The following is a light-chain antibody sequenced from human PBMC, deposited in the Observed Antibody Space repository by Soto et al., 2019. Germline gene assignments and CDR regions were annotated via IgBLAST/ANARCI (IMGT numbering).Light chain of an antibody. CDR3: CSYAGSMTWV. CDR2: EGN. J-gene: IGLJ3*02. CDR1: SSDIGSYNL. V-gene: IGLV2-23*01. Sequence: QSALTQPASVSGSPGQSITISCTGTSSDIGSYNLVSWYQQHPGKAPKVIIYEGNERPSGVSNRFSGSKSGNTASLTISGLQAEDEADYCCCSYAGSMTWVFGGVTKLTVL.